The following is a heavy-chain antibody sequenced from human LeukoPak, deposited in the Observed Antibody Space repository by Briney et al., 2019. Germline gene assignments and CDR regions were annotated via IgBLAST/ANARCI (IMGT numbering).Heavy chain of an antibody. D-gene: IGHD3-10*01. CDR1: GESFSGYY. CDR3: ARALGYYYGSGKRWFDP. V-gene: IGHV4-34*01. J-gene: IGHJ5*02. Sequence: SETLSLTCTVYGESFSGYYWSWIRQPPGKGLEWMGEINHSGSTNYNPSLKSRVTISVDTSNNQFSLKLSSVTAADTAVYYCARALGYYYGSGKRWFDPWGQGTLVTVSS. CDR2: INHSGST.